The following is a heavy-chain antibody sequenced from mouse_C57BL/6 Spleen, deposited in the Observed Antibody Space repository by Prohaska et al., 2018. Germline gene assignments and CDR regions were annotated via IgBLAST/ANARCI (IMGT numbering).Heavy chain of an antibody. CDR1: FIDFSIYW. CDR2: INPDSSTI. V-gene: IGHV4-1*01. J-gene: IGHJ1*03. D-gene: IGHD4-1*01. CDR3: ASPNWDWDLDV. Sequence: DVKLLQSVVGLVQPVGSLKLSSAASFIDFSIYWMRWFPRAPGKGLEWIGEINPDSSTINYAPSLKDKFSISRDNAKNTLYLQMSKVRSEDTALYYCASPNWDWDLDVWGKGTTVTVSS.